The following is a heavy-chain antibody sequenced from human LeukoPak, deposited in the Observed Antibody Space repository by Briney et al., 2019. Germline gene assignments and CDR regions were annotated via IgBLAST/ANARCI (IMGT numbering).Heavy chain of an antibody. J-gene: IGHJ4*02. V-gene: IGHV1-46*01. Sequence: ASVKVSCKASGYTFSIYYIHWVRQAPGQGLEWMGILNPSAGSTTYAQKFQGRVSMTRDTSTNTVYMELSSLTSEDTAIYYCARDYNWSFDSWGQGTLVTVS. CDR2: LNPSAGST. D-gene: IGHD1-1*01. CDR3: ARDYNWSFDS. CDR1: GYTFSIYY.